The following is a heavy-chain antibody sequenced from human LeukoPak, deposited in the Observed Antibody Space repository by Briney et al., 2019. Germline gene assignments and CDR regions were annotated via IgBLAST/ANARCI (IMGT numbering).Heavy chain of an antibody. CDR3: ATQKAAAGYYYDYMDV. V-gene: IGHV3-30*02. Sequence: GGSLRLSCGASGFTFSNYGMHWVRQVPGKGLEWLAFIRYDGYNKYYADSVKGRFTISRDNSKNTLYLQMNSLRAEDTAVYYCATQKAAAGYYYDYMDVWGKGTTVTVSS. CDR2: IRYDGYNK. D-gene: IGHD6-13*01. CDR1: GFTFSNYG. J-gene: IGHJ6*03.